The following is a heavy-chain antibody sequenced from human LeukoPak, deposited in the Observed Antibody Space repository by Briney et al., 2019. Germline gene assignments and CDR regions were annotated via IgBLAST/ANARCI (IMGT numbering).Heavy chain of an antibody. V-gene: IGHV3-53*01. Sequence: GGSLRLSCAASGFTVSSNYMSWVRQAPGKGLEWVSVIYSGGSTYYADSVTGRFTISRDNSKNTLYLQMNSLRAEDTAVYYCARGGRGYSGYESLEKWGQGTLVTVSS. J-gene: IGHJ4*02. CDR2: IYSGGST. CDR3: ARGGRGYSGYESLEK. D-gene: IGHD5-12*01. CDR1: GFTVSSNY.